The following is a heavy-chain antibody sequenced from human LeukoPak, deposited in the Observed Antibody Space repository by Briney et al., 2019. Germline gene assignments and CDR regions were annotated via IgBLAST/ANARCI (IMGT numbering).Heavy chain of an antibody. V-gene: IGHV3-48*03. CDR3: ARDRSCSSTSCSHPGDFDY. Sequence: GSLRLSCAASEFTFSNYEMNWVRQAPGKGLEWVSYISSRGSPIYYADSVKGRFTISRDNAKNSLYLQMNSLRAEDTAVYYCARDRSCSSTSCSHPGDFDYWGQGTLVTVSS. CDR2: ISSRGSPI. D-gene: IGHD2-2*01. CDR1: EFTFSNYE. J-gene: IGHJ4*02.